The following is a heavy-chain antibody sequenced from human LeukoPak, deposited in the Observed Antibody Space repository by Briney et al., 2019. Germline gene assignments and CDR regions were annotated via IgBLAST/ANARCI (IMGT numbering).Heavy chain of an antibody. CDR3: AKGQWLVDPIDFDY. V-gene: IGHV3-30*18. CDR1: GFTFSSYG. CDR2: ISYDGSNK. D-gene: IGHD6-19*01. Sequence: GGSLRLSCAASGFTFSSYGMHWVRQAPGKGLEWVAVISYDGSNKYYADSVKGRFTISRDNSKNTLYLQMNSLRAEDTAVYYCAKGQWLVDPIDFDYWGQGTLVTVSS. J-gene: IGHJ4*02.